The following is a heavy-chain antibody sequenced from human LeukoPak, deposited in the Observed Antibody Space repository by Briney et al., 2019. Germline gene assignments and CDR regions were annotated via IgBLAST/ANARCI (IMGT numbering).Heavy chain of an antibody. V-gene: IGHV4-34*01. D-gene: IGHD2-2*02. CDR2: INDDGYT. CDR1: GVSFTGNY. Sequence: SETLSLTCGVYGVSFTGNYWSWIRQPPGKRPEWIGEINDDGYTNYNPSLRSRVTTSLDTSENHLSLRLTSVTAADTAVYYCARIRCGHTDDICYNHWGQGTLVTVSS. CDR3: ARIRCGHTDDICYNH. J-gene: IGHJ4*02.